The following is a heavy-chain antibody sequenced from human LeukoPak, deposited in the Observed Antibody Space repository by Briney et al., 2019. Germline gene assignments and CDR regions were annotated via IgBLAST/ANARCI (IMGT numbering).Heavy chain of an antibody. CDR2: IYTSGST. D-gene: IGHD2-15*01. V-gene: IGHV4-61*02. CDR1: GGSISSGSYF. J-gene: IGHJ3*02. CDR3: ASDRIEVDAFDI. Sequence: SETLSLTCTVSGGSISSGSYFWSWIRQPAGKGLEWIGRIYTSGSTNYNPSLKSRVTISLDTSKNQFSLKLSSVTAADTAVYYCASDRIEVDAFDIWGQGTMVTVSS.